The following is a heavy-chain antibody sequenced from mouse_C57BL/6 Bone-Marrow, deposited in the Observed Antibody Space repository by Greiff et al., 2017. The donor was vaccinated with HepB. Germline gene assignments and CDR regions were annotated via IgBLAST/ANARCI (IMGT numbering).Heavy chain of an antibody. D-gene: IGHD4-1*01. CDR2: IWSGGST. CDR1: GFSLTSYG. Sequence: VQLKESGPGLVQPSQSLSITSTVSGFSLTSYGVHWVRQSPGKGLEWLGVIWSGGSTDYNAAFISRLSISKDNSKSQVFFKMNSLQADDTAIYYCARTGRGYWGQGTTLTVSS. J-gene: IGHJ2*01. CDR3: ARTGRGY. V-gene: IGHV2-2*01.